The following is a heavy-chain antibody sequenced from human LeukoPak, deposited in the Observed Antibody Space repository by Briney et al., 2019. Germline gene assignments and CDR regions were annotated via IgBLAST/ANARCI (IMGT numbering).Heavy chain of an antibody. CDR1: GFTFNNYG. D-gene: IGHD6-25*01. Sequence: PGRSLRLSCAASGFTFNNYGMHWVRQAPGKGLEWVAVISYDGSNQYYADSAKGRFTISRDNAENSLILQMNRLRVEETAVYYCFSGGGSWGQGTLVTVSS. V-gene: IGHV3-30*03. CDR3: FSGGGS. J-gene: IGHJ5*02. CDR2: ISYDGSNQ.